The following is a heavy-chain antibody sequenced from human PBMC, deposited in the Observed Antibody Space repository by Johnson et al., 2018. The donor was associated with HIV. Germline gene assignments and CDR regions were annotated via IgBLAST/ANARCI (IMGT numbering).Heavy chain of an antibody. D-gene: IGHD1-20*01. CDR1: GFTFSSYG. V-gene: IGHV3-33*06. CDR3: AKDMRYNWGSPFDI. CDR2: IWYDGSNK. Sequence: QVQLVESGGGVVQPGRSLRLSCAASGFTFSSYGMHWVRQAPGKGLEWVAVIWYDGSNKYYAGSVRGRFTISRDNSKNTVYLQINSLRAEDTALYYCAKDMRYNWGSPFDIWGHGTMVTVSS. J-gene: IGHJ3*02.